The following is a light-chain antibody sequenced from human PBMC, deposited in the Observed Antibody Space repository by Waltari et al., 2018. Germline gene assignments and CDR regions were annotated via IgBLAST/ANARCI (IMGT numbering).Light chain of an antibody. Sequence: QSVLTQPPSASGTPGQRVTISCSGSSFNIGSNSLHCYQQLPGTAPKLLMYGNNPRPSGVPDRFSGSKSGTSASLAISGLRSEDEAIYYCATWDDSLGGLWVFGGGTKVTVL. J-gene: IGLJ3*02. V-gene: IGLV1-47*01. CDR2: GNN. CDR1: SFNIGSNS. CDR3: ATWDDSLGGLWV.